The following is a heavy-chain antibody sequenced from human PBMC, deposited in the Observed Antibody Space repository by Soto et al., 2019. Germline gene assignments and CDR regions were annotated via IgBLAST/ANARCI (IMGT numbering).Heavy chain of an antibody. CDR1: GVSFNHNG. D-gene: IGHD3-10*01. V-gene: IGHV1-69*01. CDR2: VIPPFRTS. J-gene: IGHJ6*02. Sequence: QVQLVQSGAEVKKPGSSVKVSCKTSGVSFNHNGIGWVRQAPGHGLEWMGGVIPPFRTSNYARKFQGRISLTADASTGTVNMELSSLTAEDTSQYYCARVLYYGSGSYSPYGMDVWGQGTTVTVSS. CDR3: ARVLYYGSGSYSPYGMDV.